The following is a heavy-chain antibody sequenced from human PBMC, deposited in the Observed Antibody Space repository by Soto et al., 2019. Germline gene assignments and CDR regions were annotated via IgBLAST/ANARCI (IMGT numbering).Heavy chain of an antibody. CDR3: ARHYGDPPFFEN. CDR2: IYISGNT. D-gene: IGHD4-17*01. Sequence: SETLSLTCNVSSGSISGYYWSWIRQPAGKGLEWIGRIYISGNTKYNPSLQNRVSMSLDSSKKQFSLSLRSVTAADTAVYYCARHYGDPPFFENWGQGTLATVSS. J-gene: IGHJ4*02. CDR1: SGSISGYY. V-gene: IGHV4-4*07.